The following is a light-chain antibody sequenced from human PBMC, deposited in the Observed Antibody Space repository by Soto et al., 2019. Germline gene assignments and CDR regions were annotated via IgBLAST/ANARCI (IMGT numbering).Light chain of an antibody. CDR3: QQLNSYLSLT. J-gene: IGKJ4*01. V-gene: IGKV1-9*01. CDR1: QGISSY. Sequence: DIQLTQSPSFLSASVGDRVTITCRASQGISSYLAWYQQKPGKAPKLLIYAASTLQSGVPSRFSGSGSGTEFIITISSLQPEDFATYYCQQLNSYLSLTFGGGTKVEIK. CDR2: AAS.